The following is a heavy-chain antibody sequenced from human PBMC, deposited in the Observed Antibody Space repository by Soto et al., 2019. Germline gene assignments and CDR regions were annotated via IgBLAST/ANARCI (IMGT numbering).Heavy chain of an antibody. Sequence: EVQLVESGGGLVQPGRSLRLSCAASGFTFDDYAMHWVRQAPGKGLEWVSGISWNSGSIGYADSVKGRFTISRDNAKNSLYLQMNSLRAADTALYYCAKDMIRVSMAAFDIWGQGTMVTVSS. CDR1: GFTFDDYA. D-gene: IGHD3-3*02. J-gene: IGHJ3*02. CDR3: AKDMIRVSMAAFDI. CDR2: ISWNSGSI. V-gene: IGHV3-9*01.